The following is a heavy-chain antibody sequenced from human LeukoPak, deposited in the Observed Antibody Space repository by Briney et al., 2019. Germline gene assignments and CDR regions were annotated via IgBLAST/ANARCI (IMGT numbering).Heavy chain of an antibody. V-gene: IGHV3-20*04. D-gene: IGHD2-8*01. Sequence: GGSLRLSCEASGFTFDDYGMSWVRQLPGKGLEWVSGINRNGDSADYAGSVKGRFTISRDNAKNSHFLQMNSLRVEDTALYYCARGFRNGPFDCWGQGTLVTVSS. CDR1: GFTFDDYG. CDR2: INRNGDSA. CDR3: ARGFRNGPFDC. J-gene: IGHJ4*02.